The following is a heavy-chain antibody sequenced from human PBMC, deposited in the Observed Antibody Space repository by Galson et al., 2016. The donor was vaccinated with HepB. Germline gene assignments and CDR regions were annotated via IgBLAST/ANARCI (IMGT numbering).Heavy chain of an antibody. CDR3: TRGEGSRVWRGTADY. CDR2: ISSSGSTI. J-gene: IGHJ4*02. Sequence: SLRLSCAASGFISSDYYMNWIRQAPGKGLEWVSYISSSGSTIYYADSVKGRFTISRDNANNSLYLQMKSLRVEDTAVYYCTRGEGSRVWRGTADYWGQGTPGTLAP. CDR1: GFISSDYY. D-gene: IGHD3-16*01. V-gene: IGHV3-11*04.